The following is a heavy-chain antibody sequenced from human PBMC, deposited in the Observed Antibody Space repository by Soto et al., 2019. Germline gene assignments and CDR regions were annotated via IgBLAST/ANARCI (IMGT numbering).Heavy chain of an antibody. CDR3: ARDPAQQGIAAAGSVDY. V-gene: IGHV3-21*01. CDR1: GFTFSSYS. J-gene: IGHJ4*02. Sequence: GGSLRLSCAASGFTFSSYSMNWVRQAPGKGLEWVSSISSSSSYIYYADSVKGRFTISRDNAKNSLYLQMNSLRAEDTAVYYCARDPAQQGIAAAGSVDYWGQGTLVTVSS. CDR2: ISSSSSYI. D-gene: IGHD6-13*01.